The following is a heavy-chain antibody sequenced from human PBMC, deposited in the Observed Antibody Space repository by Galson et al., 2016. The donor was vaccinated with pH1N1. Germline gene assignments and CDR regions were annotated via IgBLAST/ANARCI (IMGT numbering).Heavy chain of an antibody. CDR2: TSPYSGNT. Sequence: SVKVSCKASGYSFSSFGISWVRQAPGQGLEWMAWTSPYSGNTTYVPKLQGRVTLTTDTSTSTAFMELRSLRFDDTAVYYCARGREYYYECSGFDALDIWGHGTMIIVSS. J-gene: IGHJ3*02. D-gene: IGHD3-22*01. V-gene: IGHV1-18*01. CDR1: GYSFSSFG. CDR3: ARGREYYYECSGFDALDI.